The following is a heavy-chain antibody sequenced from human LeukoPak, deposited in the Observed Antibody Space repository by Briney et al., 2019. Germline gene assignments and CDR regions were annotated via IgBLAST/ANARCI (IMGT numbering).Heavy chain of an antibody. CDR2: ISSSSTI. V-gene: IGHV3-48*01. CDR3: ARVPPYCTNGVCYTTLDY. CDR1: GFTFSSYS. J-gene: IGHJ4*02. Sequence: QPGGSLRLSCAASGFTFSSYSMNWVRQAPGKGLEWVSYISSSSTIYYADSVKGRFTISRDNAKNSLYLQMNSLRAEDTAVYYCARVPPYCTNGVCYTTLDYWGQGTLVTVSS. D-gene: IGHD2-8*01.